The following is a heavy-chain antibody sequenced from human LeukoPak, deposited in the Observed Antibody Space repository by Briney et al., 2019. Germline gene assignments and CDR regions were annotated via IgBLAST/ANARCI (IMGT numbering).Heavy chain of an antibody. V-gene: IGHV4-61*05. CDR1: GGSMITSAYY. D-gene: IGHD2-2*01. J-gene: IGHJ4*02. CDR3: ARWYCSGNTCFHLDY. CDR2: IYYSGST. Sequence: SETLSLTCSVSGGSMITSAYYWGWIRQSPGKGLEWIGYIYYSGSTNYNPSLKSRVTMSVDTSTNQFSLRLTSVTAADTAVYYCARWYCSGNTCFHLDYWGQGTLVSVSS.